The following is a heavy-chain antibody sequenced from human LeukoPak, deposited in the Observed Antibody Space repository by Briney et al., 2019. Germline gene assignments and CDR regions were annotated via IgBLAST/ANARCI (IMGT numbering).Heavy chain of an antibody. D-gene: IGHD1-1*01. J-gene: IGHJ4*02. Sequence: SGESLKISCKGSGYSFISYWIGWVRQMPGKGLEWMGIIYPGDSDTRYSPSFQGQVTISADKSISTAYLQWSSLNTSDTAMYYCARYTDHYYFDYWGQGTLVTVSS. CDR1: GYSFISYW. V-gene: IGHV5-51*01. CDR3: ARYTDHYYFDY. CDR2: IYPGDSDT.